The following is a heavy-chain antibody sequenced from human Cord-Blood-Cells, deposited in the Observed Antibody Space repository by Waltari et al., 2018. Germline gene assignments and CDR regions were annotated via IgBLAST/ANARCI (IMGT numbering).Heavy chain of an antibody. CDR1: GGSISSGDYY. D-gene: IGHD3-16*01. Sequence: QVQLQESGPGLVKPSQTLSLTCTVSGGSISSGDYYWSWIRQPPGKGLEWIGYIYYSGSTYYNPSLKSRVTISVDTSTNQFSLKLSSVTAADTAVYYCARALITLDLRPDWFDPWGQGTLVTVSS. CDR2: IYYSGST. CDR3: ARALITLDLRPDWFDP. J-gene: IGHJ5*02. V-gene: IGHV4-30-4*08.